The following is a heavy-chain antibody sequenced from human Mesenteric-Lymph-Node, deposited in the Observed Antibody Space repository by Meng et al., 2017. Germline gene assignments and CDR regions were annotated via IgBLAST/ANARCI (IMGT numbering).Heavy chain of an antibody. Sequence: QVQLQESGPGLVKPSQTLSLTCTVSGGSIGSGGYYWTWIRQHPGKGLEWFGHIYYSGSTYYNPSLKSRVTISVDTSKNQFSLKLSSVTAADTAVYYCARESGAAARNPFDYWGQGTLVTVSS. V-gene: IGHV4-31*03. CDR1: GGSIGSGGYY. CDR2: IYYSGST. J-gene: IGHJ4*02. D-gene: IGHD6-13*01. CDR3: ARESGAAARNPFDY.